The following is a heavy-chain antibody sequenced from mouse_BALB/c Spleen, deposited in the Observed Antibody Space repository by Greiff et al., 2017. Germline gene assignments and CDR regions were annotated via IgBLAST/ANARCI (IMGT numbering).Heavy chain of an antibody. D-gene: IGHD2-1*01. CDR2: ISSGGGST. CDR1: GFAFSSYD. Sequence: EVKLMESGGGLVKPGGSLKLSCAASGFAFSSYDMSWVRQTPEKRLEWVAYISSGGGSTYYPDTVKGRFTISRDNAKNTLYLQMSSLKSEDTAMYYCARHLYYPAWFAYWGQGTLVTVSA. CDR3: ARHLYYPAWFAY. J-gene: IGHJ3*01. V-gene: IGHV5-12-1*01.